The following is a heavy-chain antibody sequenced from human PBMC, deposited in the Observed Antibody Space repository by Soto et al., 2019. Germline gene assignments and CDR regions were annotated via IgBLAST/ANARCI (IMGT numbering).Heavy chain of an antibody. CDR3: ARDRSLDSSSSGRYYYYGMDV. CDR2: ISSSSSYI. Sequence: GGSLRLSCAASGFTFSSYSMNWVRQAPGKGLEWVSSISSSSSYIYYADSVKGRFTISRDSAKNSLYLQMNSLRAEDTAVYYCARDRSLDSSSSGRYYYYGMDVWGQGTTVTV. D-gene: IGHD6-6*01. CDR1: GFTFSSYS. V-gene: IGHV3-21*01. J-gene: IGHJ6*02.